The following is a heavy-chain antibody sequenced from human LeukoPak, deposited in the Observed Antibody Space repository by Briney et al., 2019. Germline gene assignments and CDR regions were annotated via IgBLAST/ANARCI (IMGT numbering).Heavy chain of an antibody. D-gene: IGHD1-1*01. Sequence: SETLSLTCSVSGGPFTNYYGSWIPQPPEKGLEWIGYMYFSGTVYYNPFLKSRVTISVDASRNQFSLRLKSVAAADTAIYSCSRVVQASVERRFYGWGPGSQDSVSS. CDR3: SRVVQASVERRFYG. V-gene: IGHV4-30-4*08. CDR1: GGPFTNYY. CDR2: MYFSGTV. J-gene: IGHJ5*02.